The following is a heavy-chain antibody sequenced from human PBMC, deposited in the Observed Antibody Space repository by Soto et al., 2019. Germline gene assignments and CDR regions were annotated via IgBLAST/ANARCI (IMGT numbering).Heavy chain of an antibody. D-gene: IGHD2-2*01. CDR1: GGSISSYY. J-gene: IGHJ6*03. Sequence: SETLSLTCTVSGGSISSYYWSWIRQPPGKGLEWIGYIYYSGSTNYNPSLKSRVTISVDTSKNQFSLKLSSVTAADTAVYYCARGSEDCGSTSCYDENYMDVWGKGTTVTVSS. V-gene: IGHV4-59*08. CDR2: IYYSGST. CDR3: ARGSEDCGSTSCYDENYMDV.